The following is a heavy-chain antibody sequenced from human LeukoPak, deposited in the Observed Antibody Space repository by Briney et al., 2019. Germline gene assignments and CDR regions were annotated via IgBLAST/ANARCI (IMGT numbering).Heavy chain of an antibody. Sequence: GGSLTLSCASSGFTLTNLGMDWVRQAPGKGLDGVSSVSASSRYIYYADSVKGRFTISRDNAQNSLYLQMNSLRAEDTAVYYCARGHCSSTSCYLDYYYYYMEVWGKGTTVTVSS. V-gene: IGHV3-21*04. D-gene: IGHD2-2*01. CDR3: ARGHCSSTSCYLDYYYYYMEV. CDR1: GFTLTNLG. J-gene: IGHJ6*03. CDR2: VSASSRYI.